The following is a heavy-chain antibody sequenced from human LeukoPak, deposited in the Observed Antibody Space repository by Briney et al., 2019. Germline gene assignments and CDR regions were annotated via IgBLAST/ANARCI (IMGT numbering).Heavy chain of an antibody. Sequence: PSETLSLTCTVSGGSISSYNWSWIRQPAGKGLEWIGRIYSSGSTNYNPSLNSRVTMSIDTSKNHFSLKLSSVTAADTAVYYCARDYGDYGGGYFDFWGQGTLVTVSS. CDR1: GGSISSYN. V-gene: IGHV4-4*07. J-gene: IGHJ4*02. CDR2: IYSSGST. D-gene: IGHD4-17*01. CDR3: ARDYGDYGGGYFDF.